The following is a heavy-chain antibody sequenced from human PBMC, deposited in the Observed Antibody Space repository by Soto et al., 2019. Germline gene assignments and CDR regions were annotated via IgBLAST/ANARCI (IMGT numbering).Heavy chain of an antibody. CDR1: GFTFSGSA. Sequence: GGSLRLSCAASGFTFSGSAMHWVRQASGKGLEWVGRIRSKANSYATAYAASVKGRFTISRDDSKNTAYLQMNSLKTEDPAVYYCTRLEGRGTTAFDIWGQGTMVTVSS. CDR3: TRLEGRGTTAFDI. V-gene: IGHV3-73*01. J-gene: IGHJ3*02. D-gene: IGHD1-1*01. CDR2: IRSKANSYAT.